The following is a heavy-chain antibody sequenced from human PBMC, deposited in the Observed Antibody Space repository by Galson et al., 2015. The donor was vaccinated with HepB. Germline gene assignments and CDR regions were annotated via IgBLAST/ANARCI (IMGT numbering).Heavy chain of an antibody. CDR3: ARGGQWLSQEDYFDY. V-gene: IGHV3-30-3*01. J-gene: IGHJ4*02. Sequence: SLRLSCAASGFTFSSYAMHWVRQAPGKGLEWVAVISYDGSNKYYADSVKGRFTISRDNSRNTLYLQMNSLRAEDTAVYYCARGGQWLSQEDYFDYWGQGTLVTVSS. D-gene: IGHD6-19*01. CDR2: ISYDGSNK. CDR1: GFTFSSYA.